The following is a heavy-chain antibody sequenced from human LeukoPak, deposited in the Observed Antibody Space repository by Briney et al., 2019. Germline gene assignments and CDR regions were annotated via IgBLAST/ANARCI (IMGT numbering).Heavy chain of an antibody. CDR1: LDSTTSNF. CDR3: AREILGGFNPGAY. Sequence: SETLSLTCTVSLDSTTSNFWSWVRQPPGKNLEWIGEIHRSGSPNYNPSFQSRVTISIDRSRNQIALELSSVTAADTTVYYCAREILGGFNPGAYWGQGTLVTVSS. CDR2: IHRSGSP. J-gene: IGHJ4*02. D-gene: IGHD1-14*01. V-gene: IGHV4-4*02.